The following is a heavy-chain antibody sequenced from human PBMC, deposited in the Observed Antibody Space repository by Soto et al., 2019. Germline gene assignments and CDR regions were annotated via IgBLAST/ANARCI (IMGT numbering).Heavy chain of an antibody. D-gene: IGHD1-7*01. CDR1: GGSISSSSYY. J-gene: IGHJ4*02. V-gene: IGHV4-39*01. Sequence: SETLSLTCTVSGGSISSSSYYWGWIRQPPGKGLEWIGSIYYSGSTYYNPSLKSRVTISVDTSKNQFSLKLSSVTAADTAVYYCARQCEDRYNWNYYFDYCGQGTLVTVSS. CDR2: IYYSGST. CDR3: ARQCEDRYNWNYYFDY.